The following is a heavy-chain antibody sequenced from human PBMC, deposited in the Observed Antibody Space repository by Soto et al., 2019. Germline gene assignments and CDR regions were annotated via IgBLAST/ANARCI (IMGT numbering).Heavy chain of an antibody. J-gene: IGHJ4*02. D-gene: IGHD1-1*01. CDR1: GYRFINYW. CDR2: IDPSDSYT. Sequence: EVQLVQSGAEVKKPGEPLRLSCQGSGYRFINYWISWVRQMPGKGVEWVGRIDPSDSYTVYSPSFQGHVTISIDTAINTAFLEWRSLQGSDTAMYYCFRHGNGTPFYFDFWGRGTLVPVSS. CDR3: FRHGNGTPFYFDF. V-gene: IGHV5-10-1*03.